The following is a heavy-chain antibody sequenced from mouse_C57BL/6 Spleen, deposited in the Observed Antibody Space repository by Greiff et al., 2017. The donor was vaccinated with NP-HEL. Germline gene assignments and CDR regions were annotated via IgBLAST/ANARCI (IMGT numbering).Heavy chain of an antibody. V-gene: IGHV1-69*01. CDR2: IDPSDSYT. CDR3: ARSEVTTVVRDFDY. D-gene: IGHD1-1*01. Sequence: QVQLQQSGAELVMPGASVKLSCKASGYTFTSYWMHWVKQRPGQGLEWIGEIDPSDSYTNYNQKFKGKSTLTVDKSSSTAYMQLSSLTSEDSAVYYCARSEVTTVVRDFDYWGQGTTLTVSS. J-gene: IGHJ2*01. CDR1: GYTFTSYW.